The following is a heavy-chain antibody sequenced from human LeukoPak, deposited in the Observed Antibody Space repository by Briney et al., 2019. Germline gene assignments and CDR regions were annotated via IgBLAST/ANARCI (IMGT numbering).Heavy chain of an antibody. CDR3: ARDGYNVYDFDY. Sequence: ASVKVSCKASGYTFTSYYIHWVRQAPGQGLEWMGIINPSGGSTSYAQKFEGRVTMTRDTSTSTVYMELSSLRSEDTAVYYCARDGYNVYDFDYWGQGTLVTVSS. CDR2: INPSGGST. D-gene: IGHD5-24*01. V-gene: IGHV1-46*01. J-gene: IGHJ4*02. CDR1: GYTFTSYY.